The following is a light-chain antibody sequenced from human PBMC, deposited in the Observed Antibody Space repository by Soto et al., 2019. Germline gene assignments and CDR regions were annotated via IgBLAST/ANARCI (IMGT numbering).Light chain of an antibody. CDR3: QQYGSSPPYT. V-gene: IGKV3-20*01. Sequence: EIVLTQSPGTLSLSPGERATLSCRASQSVSSSYLAWFQQKPGQAPRLRIYGASGRATGIPDRFSGSGSGTDFPLQFSRLEPEDFAVYYCQQYGSSPPYTFGQGTKLEIK. CDR2: GAS. J-gene: IGKJ2*01. CDR1: QSVSSSY.